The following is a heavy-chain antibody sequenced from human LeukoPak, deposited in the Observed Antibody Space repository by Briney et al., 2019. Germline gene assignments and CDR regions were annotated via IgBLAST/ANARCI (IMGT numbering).Heavy chain of an antibody. CDR2: IKQYGSEK. Sequence: QSGGSLRFSCAAAGFTFSSYWMSWFRQAPGKGLPWVANIKQYGSEKYYVDSVKDRSTISRDNATNSLYLQMNSLIAEDKAVYYCARDLGSSYEGYFDYWGQGTLLTVSS. CDR3: ARDLGSSYEGYFDY. CDR1: GFTFSSYW. V-gene: IGHV3-7*01. J-gene: IGHJ4*02. D-gene: IGHD5-18*01.